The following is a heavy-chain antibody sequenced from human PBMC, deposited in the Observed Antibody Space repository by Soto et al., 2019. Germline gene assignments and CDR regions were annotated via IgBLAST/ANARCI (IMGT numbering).Heavy chain of an antibody. CDR3: AKALRIADADYWYFDI. V-gene: IGHV4-61*03. Sequence: QVQLQESGPGLVKPSETLSLTCSVSGGSVSSASYYWSWIRQPPGKGLEWIGYIYYSGSTNYNPSLKGRVTMSDDTSKKHFYLRLSSMTAPNTAVYYCAKALRIADADYWYFDILGRGTLVTVSS. CDR2: IYYSGST. D-gene: IGHD6-13*01. J-gene: IGHJ2*01. CDR1: GGSVSSASYY.